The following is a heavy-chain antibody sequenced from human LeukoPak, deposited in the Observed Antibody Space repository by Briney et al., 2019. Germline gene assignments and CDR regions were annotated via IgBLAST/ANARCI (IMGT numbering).Heavy chain of an antibody. Sequence: PGGSLRLSCAASGFTFSSYGMHWVRQAPGKGLEWVAVISYDGSNKNYADSVKGRFTISRDNSKNTLYLQMNSLRAEDTAVYYCAKGPDFDYWGQGTLVTVSS. V-gene: IGHV3-30*18. CDR3: AKGPDFDY. CDR1: GFTFSSYG. CDR2: ISYDGSNK. J-gene: IGHJ4*02.